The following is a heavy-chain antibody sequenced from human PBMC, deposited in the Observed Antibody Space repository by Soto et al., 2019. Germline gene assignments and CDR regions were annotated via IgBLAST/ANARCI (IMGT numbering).Heavy chain of an antibody. CDR1: GFTFSSYG. D-gene: IGHD5-12*01. CDR3: ARDNRVDIVAEPYYYGMDV. J-gene: IGHJ6*02. V-gene: IGHV3-33*01. CDR2: IWYDGSNK. Sequence: QVQLVESGGGVVQPGRSLRLSCAASGFTFSSYGMHWVRQAPGKGLEWVAVIWYDGSNKYYADSVKGRFTISRDNSKNTLYLQMNSLRAEDTAVYYCARDNRVDIVAEPYYYGMDVWGQGTTVTVSS.